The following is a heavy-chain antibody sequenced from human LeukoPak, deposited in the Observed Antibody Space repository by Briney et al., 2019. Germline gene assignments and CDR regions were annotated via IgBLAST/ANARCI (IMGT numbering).Heavy chain of an antibody. Sequence: GESLKISCTGSGYSFTSHWIGWVRQMPGKGLEWMGIIYPGDSDTVYSPSLQGQVTISADKSINTVYLQWSSLEASDTAIYYCARRYYYSTDFDPWGQGTLVTVSS. J-gene: IGHJ5*02. CDR2: IYPGDSDT. CDR3: ARRYYYSTDFDP. D-gene: IGHD3-22*01. V-gene: IGHV5-51*01. CDR1: GYSFTSHW.